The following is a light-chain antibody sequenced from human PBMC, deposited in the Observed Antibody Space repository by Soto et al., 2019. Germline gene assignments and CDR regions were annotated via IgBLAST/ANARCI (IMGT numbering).Light chain of an antibody. CDR1: QSVGTF. V-gene: IGKV3-11*01. Sequence: VLTQSPATLSLSPGERATLSRRTSQSVGTFLAWYQQKPGQAPTLLIYDASNRATGIPARFSGSGSGTDFTLTISSLEPEDFAVYFCQQRASSWTFGQGTKVEIK. CDR2: DAS. CDR3: QQRASSWT. J-gene: IGKJ1*01.